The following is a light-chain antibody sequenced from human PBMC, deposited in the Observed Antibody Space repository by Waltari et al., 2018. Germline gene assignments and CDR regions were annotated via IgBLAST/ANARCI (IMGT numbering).Light chain of an antibody. J-gene: IGKJ4*01. CDR2: DAS. CDR1: QSVSTY. CDR3: QQHGKWPLS. Sequence: EIELIQSPATLSLSPGERPTLSCRASQSVSTYLAWYQQKPGQAPRLLIHDASNRATGTPARFSGSGSGTDFTLTIGSLEPEDFAVYYCQQHGKWPLSFGGGTKVEI. V-gene: IGKV3-11*01.